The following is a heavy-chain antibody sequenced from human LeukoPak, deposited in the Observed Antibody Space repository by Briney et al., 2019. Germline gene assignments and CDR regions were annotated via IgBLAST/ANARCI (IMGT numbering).Heavy chain of an antibody. CDR3: ARADFIDAGPYLIGP. D-gene: IGHD3-3*01. V-gene: IGHV1-2*02. CDR1: GYSFTDYY. CDR2: INTKSGHT. J-gene: IGHJ5*02. Sequence: ASVKVSCKTSGYSFTDYYIHWVRQAPGQGLEWMGWINTKSGHTSSARKFQGRVTMTRDPSITTVYMDMAWLTSDDTAIYFCARADFIDAGPYLIGPWGQGTLVTVSS.